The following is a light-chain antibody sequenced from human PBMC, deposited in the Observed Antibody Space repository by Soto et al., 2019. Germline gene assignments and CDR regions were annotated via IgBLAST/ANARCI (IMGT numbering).Light chain of an antibody. CDR2: EVN. CDR3: STFAVRPVI. V-gene: IGLV2-8*01. J-gene: IGLJ2*01. Sequence: QSALTQPPSASGSAGHSVTIPCTGTGIDDYDYNFVSWYQHHPGKVPKLIIFEVNKRPSGVPDRFSGSKSGTTASLTVAGLQADDEAEYHCSTFAVRPVIFGGGTKLTVL. CDR1: GIDDYDYNF.